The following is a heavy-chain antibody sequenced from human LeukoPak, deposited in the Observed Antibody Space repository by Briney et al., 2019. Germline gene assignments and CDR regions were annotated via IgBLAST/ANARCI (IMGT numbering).Heavy chain of an antibody. CDR1: GYTFTSYD. V-gene: IGHV1-18*01. CDR2: ISAYNGNT. Sequence: ASVTVSCKASGYTFTSYDISWVRQAPGQGLEWMGWISAYNGNTNYAQKLQGRVTMTTDTSTSTAYMELRSLRSDDTAVYYCARDLFGSGKGYYYGMDVWGQGTTVTVSS. CDR3: ARDLFGSGKGYYYGMDV. D-gene: IGHD3-10*01. J-gene: IGHJ6*02.